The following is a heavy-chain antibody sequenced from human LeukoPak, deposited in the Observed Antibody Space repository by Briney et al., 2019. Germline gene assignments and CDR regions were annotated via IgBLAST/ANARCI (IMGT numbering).Heavy chain of an antibody. CDR3: ARPAERLVAAAITALNAFDI. V-gene: IGHV4-59*08. CDR1: GGSISGHY. D-gene: IGHD2-2*02. J-gene: IGHJ3*02. Sequence: PSETLSLTCTVSGGSISGHYWNWIRQPPGKGLEWIGYIYYSGITNYNPSLKSRVTISVDTSKNQFSLKLSSVTAADIAIYYCARPAERLVAAAITALNAFDIWGQGTLVTVSS. CDR2: IYYSGIT.